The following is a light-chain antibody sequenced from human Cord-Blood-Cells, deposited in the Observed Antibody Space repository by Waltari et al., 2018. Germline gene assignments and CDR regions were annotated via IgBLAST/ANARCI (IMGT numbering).Light chain of an antibody. CDR1: QSFSSY. V-gene: IGKV3-11*01. CDR2: DAS. J-gene: IGKJ2*01. Sequence: EIVLTQSPATLSLSPGARATLSCRASQSFSSYLAWYQQRPGQAPRLLIYDASNSATGIPARFSGSGSGTDFTLTISSLEPEDFAVYYCQQRSNWPPMYTFGQGTKLEIK. CDR3: QQRSNWPPMYT.